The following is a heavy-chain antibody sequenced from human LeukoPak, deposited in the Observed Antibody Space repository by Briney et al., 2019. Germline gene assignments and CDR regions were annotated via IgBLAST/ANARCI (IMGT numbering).Heavy chain of an antibody. CDR2: IYDSRFT. CDR3: AGGFDSSKMGY. J-gene: IGHJ4*02. D-gene: IGHD3-22*01. CDR1: VGSISSGGPY. Sequence: SQTLSLTSTVTVGSISSGGPYWSWIRQHPGKCLEWIGCIYDSRFTYYNPSLKSRVTISVDSSENRLSLKLSSLTAADTAVYYCAGGFDSSKMGYWGQGILVTVSS. V-gene: IGHV4-31*03.